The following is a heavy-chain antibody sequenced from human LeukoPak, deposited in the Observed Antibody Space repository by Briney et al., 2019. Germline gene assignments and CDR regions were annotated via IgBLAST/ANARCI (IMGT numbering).Heavy chain of an antibody. J-gene: IGHJ5*02. V-gene: IGHV1-18*01. Sequence: ASVKVSCKASGYTFTSYDIIWVRQAPGQGLEWMGWISDYSGSTNYAQKFQGRVTMTTDNSTSKAYMVLRSLRSDATAVYYPASNLYRDSLTVSWFDPSGQGTPVTASS. CDR1: GYTFTSYD. CDR3: ASNLYRDSLTVSWFDP. D-gene: IGHD4-11*01. CDR2: ISDYSGST.